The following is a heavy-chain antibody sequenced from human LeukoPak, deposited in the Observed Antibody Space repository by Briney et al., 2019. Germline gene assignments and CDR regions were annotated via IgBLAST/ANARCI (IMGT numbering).Heavy chain of an antibody. Sequence: GASVKVSCKASGGTFSGYAISWVRQAPGQGLEWMGGIIPIFGTANYAQKFQGRVTITADKSTSTAYMELSSLRSEDTAVYYCARELRGTSPELLAYWGQGTLVTVSS. V-gene: IGHV1-69*06. CDR3: ARELRGTSPELLAY. CDR1: GGTFSGYA. CDR2: IIPIFGTA. D-gene: IGHD1-7*01. J-gene: IGHJ4*02.